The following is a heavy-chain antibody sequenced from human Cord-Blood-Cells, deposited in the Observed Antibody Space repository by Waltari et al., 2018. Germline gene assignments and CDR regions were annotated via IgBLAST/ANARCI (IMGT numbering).Heavy chain of an antibody. Sequence: EVQLVESGGGLVKPGGSLGLSCAAWGLTFSNAWMTWVRQDPGKGLEWVGRIKSKTDGGTTDYAAPVKGRFTISRDDSKNTLYLQMNSLKTEDTAVYYCTTARVGAFDIWGQGTMVTVSS. CDR1: GLTFSNAW. D-gene: IGHD1-26*01. V-gene: IGHV3-15*01. J-gene: IGHJ3*02. CDR2: IKSKTDGGTT. CDR3: TTARVGAFDI.